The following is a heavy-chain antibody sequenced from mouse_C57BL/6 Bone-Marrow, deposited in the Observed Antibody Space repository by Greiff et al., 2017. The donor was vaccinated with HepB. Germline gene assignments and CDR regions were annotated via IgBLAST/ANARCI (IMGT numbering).Heavy chain of an antibody. D-gene: IGHD1-1*01. CDR3: TTGYGSSHFDY. CDR2: IDPENGDT. J-gene: IGHJ2*01. V-gene: IGHV14-4*01. Sequence: EVQLQQSGAELVRPGASVKLSCTASGFNIKDDYMHWVKQRPEQGLEWIGWIDPENGDTEYASKFQGKATITADTSSNTASLQLSSLTSEDTAVYYCTTGYGSSHFDYWGQGTTLTVSS. CDR1: GFNIKDDY.